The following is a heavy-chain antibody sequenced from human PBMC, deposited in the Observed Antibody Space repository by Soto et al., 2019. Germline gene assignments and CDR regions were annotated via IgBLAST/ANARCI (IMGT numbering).Heavy chain of an antibody. CDR1: GFTFSSYG. D-gene: IGHD6-13*01. CDR2: ISYDGSNK. J-gene: IGHJ1*01. CDR3: AKVAAAGTSAEYFQH. Sequence: GGSLRLSCAASGFTFSSYGMHWVRQAPGKGLEWVAVISYDGSNKYYADSVKGRFTISRDNSKNTLYLQMNSLRAEDTAVYYCAKVAAAGTSAEYFQHWGQGTLVTVSS. V-gene: IGHV3-30*18.